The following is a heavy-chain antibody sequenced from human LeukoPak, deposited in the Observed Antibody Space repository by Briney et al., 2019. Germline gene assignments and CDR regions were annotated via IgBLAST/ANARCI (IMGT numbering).Heavy chain of an antibody. CDR1: GFTFDDYA. J-gene: IGHJ4*02. CDR2: ISWNSGSI. V-gene: IGHV3-9*01. D-gene: IGHD6-19*01. Sequence: PGGSLRLSCAASGFTFDDYAMNWVRQAPGKGLEWVSGISWNSGSIGYADSVKGRFTISRDNAKNSLYLQMNSLRAEDTALYYCATLIAVAGIERDYWGQGTLVTVSS. CDR3: ATLIAVAGIERDY.